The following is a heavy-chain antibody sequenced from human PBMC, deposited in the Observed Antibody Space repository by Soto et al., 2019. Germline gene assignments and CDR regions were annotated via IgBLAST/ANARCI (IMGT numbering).Heavy chain of an antibody. Sequence: QVQLQQWGAGLLKPSETLSLTCAVYGGSFSGYYWSWIRQPPGKGLEWIGEINHSGSTNYNPSLKSRVTISVDTSKNQFSLKLSSVTAADTAVYYCARRRSGYCSGGSCYTLFDYWGQGTLVTVSS. J-gene: IGHJ4*02. CDR2: INHSGST. CDR1: GGSFSGYY. CDR3: ARRRSGYCSGGSCYTLFDY. D-gene: IGHD2-15*01. V-gene: IGHV4-34*01.